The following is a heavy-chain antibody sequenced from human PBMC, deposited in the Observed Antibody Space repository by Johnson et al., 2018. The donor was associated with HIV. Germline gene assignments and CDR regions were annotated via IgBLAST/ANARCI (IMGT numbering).Heavy chain of an antibody. V-gene: IGHV3-53*01. CDR1: GFTVSSNY. CDR2: IYSGGST. D-gene: IGHD2-8*01. J-gene: IGHJ3*02. Sequence: AQLVESGGGVVQPGGSLRLSCAASGFTVSSNYMSWVRQAPGKGLEWVSVIYSGGSTYYADSVKGRFTISRDNSKNTLYLQMNSLRAEDTALYYCVRRGRYCSNGVCFDAFDIWGQGTMVTVSS. CDR3: VRRGRYCSNGVCFDAFDI.